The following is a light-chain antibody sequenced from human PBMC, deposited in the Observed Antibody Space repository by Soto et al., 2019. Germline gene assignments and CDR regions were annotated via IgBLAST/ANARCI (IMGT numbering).Light chain of an antibody. J-gene: IGKJ1*01. V-gene: IGKV1-39*01. Sequence: DIQMTQSPSSMSTSVEERVTITCRASQSMSNYLHWYQQQPGKAPKLLIYSASTLQAGVPSRFSGSGSGSDFTLTISSLQPEDFATYYCQQSYSIPRTFGQGTTVVMK. CDR3: QQSYSIPRT. CDR2: SAS. CDR1: QSMSNY.